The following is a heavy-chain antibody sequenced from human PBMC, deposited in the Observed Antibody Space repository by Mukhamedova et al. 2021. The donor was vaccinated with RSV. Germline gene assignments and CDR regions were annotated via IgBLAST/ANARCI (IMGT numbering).Heavy chain of an antibody. D-gene: IGHD2-21*01. J-gene: IGHJ4*02. CDR2: INLDNGGT. V-gene: IGHV1-2*02. CDR3: ARQSIATSLVGPFFYDY. Sequence: GPEWMGWINLDNGGTNFAQKIRGRFTMTRDASISTAYMDLSSPRSDDTALYYCARQSIATSLVGPFFYDYWGQGTPVTVPS.